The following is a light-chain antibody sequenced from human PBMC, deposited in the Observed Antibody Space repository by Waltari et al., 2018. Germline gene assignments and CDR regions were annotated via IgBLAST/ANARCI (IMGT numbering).Light chain of an antibody. CDR1: SSDVGGYKF. J-gene: IGLJ3*02. V-gene: IGLV2-11*01. CDR2: DVN. CDR3: WSYVGGNTYWV. Sequence: QSALAQPRSMSGSPGQSVAISCPGTSSDVGGYKFFSWYQQHPDKAPKLIIYDVNKRPSGVPDRFSGSKSGNTASLTISGLQAEDEAHYYCWSYVGGNTYWVFGGGTKLTVL.